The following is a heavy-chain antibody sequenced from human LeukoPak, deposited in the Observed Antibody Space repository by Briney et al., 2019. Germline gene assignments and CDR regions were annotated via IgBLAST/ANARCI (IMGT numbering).Heavy chain of an antibody. CDR3: ATVHGNYDAFHI. CDR1: GYTLTELS. CDR2: FDPEDGET. Sequence: ASVKVSCTVSGYTLTELSMHWVRQAPGKGLEWMGGFDPEDGETIYAQKFQGRVTMTEDTSTDTAYMELSSLRSEDTAVYYCATVHGNYDAFHIWGQGTMVTVSS. V-gene: IGHV1-24*01. J-gene: IGHJ3*02. D-gene: IGHD4-23*01.